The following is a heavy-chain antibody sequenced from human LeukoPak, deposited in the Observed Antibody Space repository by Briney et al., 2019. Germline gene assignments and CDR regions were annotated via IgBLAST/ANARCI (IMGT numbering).Heavy chain of an antibody. J-gene: IGHJ4*02. CDR3: AKDIVGTLDY. Sequence: GGSLRLSCAASGFTFSSYAMHWVRQAPGKGLEWVAVISYDGSNKYYADSVKGRFTISRDNSKNTLYLQMNSLRAGDTAVYYCAKDIVGTLDYWGQGTLVTVSS. CDR2: ISYDGSNK. CDR1: GFTFSSYA. D-gene: IGHD3-16*02. V-gene: IGHV3-30-3*01.